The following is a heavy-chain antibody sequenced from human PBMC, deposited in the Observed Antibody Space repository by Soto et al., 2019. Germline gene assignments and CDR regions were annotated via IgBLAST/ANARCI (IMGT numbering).Heavy chain of an antibody. CDR1: GFTFSSHW. V-gene: IGHV3-7*01. J-gene: IGHJ4*02. CDR3: AIDYYFRSGSVDY. Sequence: EVQLVESGGGLVQPGGSLRLSCAASGFTFSSHWMSWVRQAPGKGLEWVANVNLDGSEKYYVDSVKGRFTISRDNVKNSLYLHMNSLRAEDTAVYYCAIDYYFRSGSVDYWGQGTLVTVSS. CDR2: VNLDGSEK. D-gene: IGHD3-10*01.